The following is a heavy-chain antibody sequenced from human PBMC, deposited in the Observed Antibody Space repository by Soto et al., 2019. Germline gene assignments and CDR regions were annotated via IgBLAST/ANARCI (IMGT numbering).Heavy chain of an antibody. J-gene: IGHJ3*02. CDR1: GFTFSSYA. V-gene: IGHV3-23*01. Sequence: GGSLRLSCAASGFTFSSYAMSWVRQAPGKGLEWVSAISGSGGSTYYADSVKGRFTISRDNSKNTLYLQMNSLRAEDTAVYYCAKDQDIYDFWSGPGDAFDIWGQGTMVTVSS. D-gene: IGHD3-3*01. CDR2: ISGSGGST. CDR3: AKDQDIYDFWSGPGDAFDI.